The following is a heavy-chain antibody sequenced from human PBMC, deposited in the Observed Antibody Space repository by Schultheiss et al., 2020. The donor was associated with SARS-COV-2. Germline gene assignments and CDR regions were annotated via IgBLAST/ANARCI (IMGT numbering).Heavy chain of an antibody. D-gene: IGHD5-12*01. CDR3: ALRTSGYEILDYYYMDV. Sequence: GGSLRLSCAASGFSFASYAVSWVRQAPGKGLEWVSSLSGSGLFTYYADSVKGRFTISRDNSKNTLSLQMNSLRAEDTAVYFCALRTSGYEILDYYYMDVWGKGTTVTVSS. J-gene: IGHJ6*03. V-gene: IGHV3-23*01. CDR1: GFSFASYA. CDR2: LSGSGLFT.